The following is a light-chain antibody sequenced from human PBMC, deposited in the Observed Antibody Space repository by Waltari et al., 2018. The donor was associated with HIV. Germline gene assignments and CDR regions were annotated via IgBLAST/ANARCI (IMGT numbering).Light chain of an antibody. V-gene: IGLV1-40*01. CDR2: SNK. J-gene: IGLJ2*01. CDR3: QSYDSSRGGSVV. CDR1: SSNIGAGYD. Sequence: QSVLTQPPSVSAAPGQRVTISCTGTSSNIGAGYDVHWYQQLPGTAPKLLIYSNKYGSTGVPDRFSGSKSGTSASLAISGLQAEDEADYYCQSYDSSRGGSVVFGGGTKVTVL.